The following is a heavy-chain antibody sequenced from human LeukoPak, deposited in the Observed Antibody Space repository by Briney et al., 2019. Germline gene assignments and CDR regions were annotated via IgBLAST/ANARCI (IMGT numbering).Heavy chain of an antibody. V-gene: IGHV1-2*02. J-gene: IGHJ4*02. CDR3: ARDPPHIVVVPAADDY. CDR2: INPNSGGT. D-gene: IGHD2-2*01. CDR1: GYTFTGYY. Sequence: ASVKVSCKASGYTFTGYYMHWVRQAPGQGREWMGWINPNSGGTNYAQKFQGRVTMTRDTSISTAYMELSRLRSDDTAVYYCARDPPHIVVVPAADDYWGQGTLVTVSS.